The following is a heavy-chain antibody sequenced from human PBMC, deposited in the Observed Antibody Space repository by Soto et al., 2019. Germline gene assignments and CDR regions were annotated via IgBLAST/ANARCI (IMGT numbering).Heavy chain of an antibody. V-gene: IGHV4-39*01. J-gene: IGHJ4*02. Sequence: QLQLQESGPGLVKPSETLSLTCTVSGGSISSSNYNWDWIRQPPGKGLEWIGSIYYSGSTYYNPSLKSRVTISVDTSKNQFSLKLSSVTAADTAVYYCARADAGESSFMFDYWGQGTLVTVSS. CDR1: GGSISSSNYN. CDR3: ARADAGESSFMFDY. CDR2: IYYSGST. D-gene: IGHD3-16*02.